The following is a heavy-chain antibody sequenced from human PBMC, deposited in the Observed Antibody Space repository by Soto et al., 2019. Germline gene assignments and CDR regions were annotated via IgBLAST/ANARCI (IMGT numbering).Heavy chain of an antibody. CDR2: IYSGGST. Sequence: GGSLRLSCAASGFTVSSNYMSWVRQAPWKGLEWVSVIYSGGSTYYADSVKGRFTISRDNSKNTLYLQMNSLRAEDTAVYYCGRDRRATYGIDVWGQGTTVTVSS. J-gene: IGHJ6*02. CDR3: GRDRRATYGIDV. CDR1: GFTVSSNY. V-gene: IGHV3-53*01.